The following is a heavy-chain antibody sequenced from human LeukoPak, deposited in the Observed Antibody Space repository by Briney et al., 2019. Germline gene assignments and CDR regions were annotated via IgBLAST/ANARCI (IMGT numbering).Heavy chain of an antibody. J-gene: IGHJ4*02. CDR3: ARGITMSSSFDY. D-gene: IGHD3-10*02. Sequence: ASVKVSCKASGGTFSSYATSWVRQAPGQGLEWMGGIIPIFGTANYAQKFQGRVTITTDESTSTAYMELSSLRSEDTAVYYCARGITMSSSFDYWGQGTLVTVSS. CDR1: GGTFSSYA. V-gene: IGHV1-69*05. CDR2: IIPIFGTA.